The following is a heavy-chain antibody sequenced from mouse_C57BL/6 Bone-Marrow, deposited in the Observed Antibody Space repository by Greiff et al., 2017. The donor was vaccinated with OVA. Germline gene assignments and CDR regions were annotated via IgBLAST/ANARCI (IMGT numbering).Heavy chain of an antibody. CDR3: ARDYCGSTLDY. Sequence: QVQLQQSGAELARPGASVKLSCKASGYTFTSYGISWVKQSTGQGLEWIGEIYPRSGNTYYNEKFTGKATLTADKAASTAYMELRRLTSEDSAVYFCARDYCGSTLDYWGQGTTLTVSS. V-gene: IGHV1-81*01. CDR1: GYTFTSYG. D-gene: IGHD1-1*01. J-gene: IGHJ2*01. CDR2: IYPRSGNT.